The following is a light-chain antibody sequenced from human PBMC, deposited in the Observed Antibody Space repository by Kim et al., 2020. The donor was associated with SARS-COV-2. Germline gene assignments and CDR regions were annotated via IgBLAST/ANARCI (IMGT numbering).Light chain of an antibody. CDR2: AAS. J-gene: IGKJ2*01. CDR1: QSISKY. Sequence: CASVGDRVTITCRASQSISKYLNWNQHKPGTAPTLLVYAASNLESGVPSRFSASGSGTDFTLTISGLQLEDLATYYCQQSYSTPRTFGQGTKLEIK. V-gene: IGKV1-39*01. CDR3: QQSYSTPRT.